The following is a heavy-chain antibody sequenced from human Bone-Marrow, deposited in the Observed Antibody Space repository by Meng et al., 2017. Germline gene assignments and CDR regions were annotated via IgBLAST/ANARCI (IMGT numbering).Heavy chain of an antibody. D-gene: IGHD1-26*01. CDR3: ASDDVGATAVDY. CDR2: IYNGGST. CDR1: GFTVSSNY. V-gene: IGHV3-53*04. Sequence: GESLKISCAASGFTVSSNYMSWVRQAPGKGLEWVSVIYNGGSTYYADSVKGRFTISRHNSKNTLYLQMNSLRAEDTAVYYCASDDVGATAVDYWGQGTLVTVSS. J-gene: IGHJ4*02.